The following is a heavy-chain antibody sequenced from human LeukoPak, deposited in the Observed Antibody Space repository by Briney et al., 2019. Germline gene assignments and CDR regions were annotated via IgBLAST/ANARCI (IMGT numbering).Heavy chain of an antibody. Sequence: ASVKVSCKASGYTFTSYYMHWVRQAPGQGLEWMGIINPSGGSTSYAQKFQGRVTMTRDTSTGTVYMELSSLRSEDTAVYYCARERYYYGSGSRNWFDPWGQGTLVTVSP. D-gene: IGHD3-10*01. CDR3: ARERYYYGSGSRNWFDP. J-gene: IGHJ5*02. CDR1: GYTFTSYY. CDR2: INPSGGST. V-gene: IGHV1-46*01.